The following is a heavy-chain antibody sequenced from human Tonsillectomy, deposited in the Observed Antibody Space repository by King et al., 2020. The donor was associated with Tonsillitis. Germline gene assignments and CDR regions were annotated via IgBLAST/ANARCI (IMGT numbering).Heavy chain of an antibody. J-gene: IGHJ4*02. CDR2: SYTSGST. CDR3: ARLLPEYSRSAGCFDY. Sequence: VQLQESGPGLAKPSETRSLTCTVSGGSIRSHYWSWIRQPPGKGLEWIGYSYTSGSTNYNPSLKSRVTISVDTSKNQFSLKLSSVTAADTAVYYCARLLPEYSRSAGCFDYWGQGTLVTVSS. CDR1: GGSIRSHY. V-gene: IGHV4-4*08. D-gene: IGHD6-6*01.